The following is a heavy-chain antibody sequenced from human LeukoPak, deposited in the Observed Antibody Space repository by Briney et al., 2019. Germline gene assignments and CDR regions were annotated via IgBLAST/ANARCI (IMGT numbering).Heavy chain of an antibody. D-gene: IGHD2-2*01. CDR3: AKDADIVVVPAAIPHNWFDP. Sequence: GGSLRLSCAASGFTVSSNYMSWVRQAPGKGLEWVSAISGSGGSTYYADSVKGRFTISRDDSKNTLYLQMNSLRAEDTAVYYCAKDADIVVVPAAIPHNWFDPWGQGTLVTVSS. V-gene: IGHV3-23*01. CDR1: GFTVSSNY. J-gene: IGHJ5*02. CDR2: ISGSGGST.